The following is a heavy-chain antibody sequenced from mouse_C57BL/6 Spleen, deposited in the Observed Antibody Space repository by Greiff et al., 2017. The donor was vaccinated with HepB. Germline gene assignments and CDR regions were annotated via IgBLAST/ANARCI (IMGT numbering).Heavy chain of an antibody. CDR3: ARGSLGY. CDR1: GFTFSSYG. V-gene: IGHV5-6*01. D-gene: IGHD4-1*01. CDR2: ISSGGSYT. Sequence: EVQLVESGGDLVKPGGSLKLSCAASGFTFSSYGMSWVRQTPDKRLEWVATISSGGSYTYYPDSVKGRFTISRDNAKNTLYLQMSSLKSEDTAMYYCARGSLGYWGQGTTLTVSS. J-gene: IGHJ2*01.